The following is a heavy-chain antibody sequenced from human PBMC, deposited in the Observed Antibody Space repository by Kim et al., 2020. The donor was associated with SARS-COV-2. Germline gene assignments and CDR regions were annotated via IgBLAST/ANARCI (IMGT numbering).Heavy chain of an antibody. Sequence: ASVKVSCKASGYTFTSYYMHWVRQAPGQGLEWMGIINTSGGSTSYAQKFQGRVTMTRDTSTSTVYMELSSLRSEDTAVYYCARDDPLVGAYDYWGQGTLVTVSS. J-gene: IGHJ4*02. V-gene: IGHV1-46*01. CDR1: GYTFTSYY. D-gene: IGHD1-26*01. CDR2: INTSGGST. CDR3: ARDDPLVGAYDY.